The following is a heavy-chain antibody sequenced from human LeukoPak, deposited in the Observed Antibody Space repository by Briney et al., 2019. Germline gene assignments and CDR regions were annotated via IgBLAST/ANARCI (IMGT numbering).Heavy chain of an antibody. Sequence: GGSLRLSCAASGFTFSDSSLHWVRQTSGKGLEWVGRIRTKPNSYATAYATSVMGRFTFSRDDSRNTAYLQMDSLKTEDTAVYYCSAGLVDYYGMDVWGRGTTVTV. CDR3: SAGLVDYYGMDV. D-gene: IGHD1-26*01. CDR1: GFTFSDSS. J-gene: IGHJ6*02. CDR2: IRTKPNSYAT. V-gene: IGHV3-73*01.